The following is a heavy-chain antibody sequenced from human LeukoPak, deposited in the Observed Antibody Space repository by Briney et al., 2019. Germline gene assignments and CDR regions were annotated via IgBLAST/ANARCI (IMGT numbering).Heavy chain of an antibody. D-gene: IGHD1-26*01. CDR3: ARQGAGGRAFDI. CDR2: IYYSGST. V-gene: IGHV4-39*01. CDR1: GGSISSSSDY. J-gene: IGHJ3*02. Sequence: SETLSLTCTVSGGSISSSSDYWGWIRQPPGKGLEWLGTIYYSGSTYYKPSLKSRVTLSVDTSKNQFSLRLSSVTAADTALYYCARQGAGGRAFDIWGQGTMVTVSS.